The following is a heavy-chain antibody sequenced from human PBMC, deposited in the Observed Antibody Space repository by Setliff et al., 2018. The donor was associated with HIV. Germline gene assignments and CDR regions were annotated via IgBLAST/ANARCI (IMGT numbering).Heavy chain of an antibody. CDR3: ARGVTGYNDAFDT. V-gene: IGHV4-59*01. CDR2: IYYSGST. J-gene: IGHJ3*02. D-gene: IGHD3-9*01. Sequence: SETLSLTCTVSGGSISSYYWSWIRQPPGKGLEWIGYIYYSGSTNYNPSLKSRVTISVDTSKNQFSLKLSSVTAADTAVYYCARGVTGYNDAFDTWGQGTMVTVSS. CDR1: GGSISSYY.